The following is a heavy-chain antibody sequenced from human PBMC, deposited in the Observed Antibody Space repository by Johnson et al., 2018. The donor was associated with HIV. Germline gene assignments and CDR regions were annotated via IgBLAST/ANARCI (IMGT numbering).Heavy chain of an antibody. Sequence: MLLVESGGGLVQPWGSLRLSCAASGFTFSSYAMSWVRQAPGKGLEWVSAISGSGGSTGYADSVKGRFTISRDNAKNSLYLQMNSLRAEDTALYYCASQRWKQGDAFDIWGQGTMVTVSS. J-gene: IGHJ3*02. CDR1: GFTFSSYA. D-gene: IGHD4-23*01. V-gene: IGHV3-23*04. CDR2: ISGSGGST. CDR3: ASQRWKQGDAFDI.